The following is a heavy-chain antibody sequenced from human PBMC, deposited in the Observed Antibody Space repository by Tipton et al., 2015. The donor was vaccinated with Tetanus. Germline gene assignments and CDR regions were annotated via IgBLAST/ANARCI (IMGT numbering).Heavy chain of an antibody. Sequence: SLRLSCAASGFTFSSYWMSWVRQAPGKGLEWVANIKQDGSEKNYVDSVKGRFTISRDNSRNSLYLQMSSLRDDDTAMYYCVRDDSGRGLDYWGKGTLVTVSS. V-gene: IGHV3-7*01. CDR1: GFTFSSYW. J-gene: IGHJ4*02. D-gene: IGHD3-10*01. CDR2: IKQDGSEK. CDR3: VRDDSGRGLDY.